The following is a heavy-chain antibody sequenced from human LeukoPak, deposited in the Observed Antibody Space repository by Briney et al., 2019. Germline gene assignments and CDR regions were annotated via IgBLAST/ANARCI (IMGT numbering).Heavy chain of an antibody. CDR1: GYTFTSDY. D-gene: IGHD1-26*01. V-gene: IGHV1-46*01. CDR3: ARDLPSGSYFGGWFDP. CDR2: INPSGVRT. Sequence: ASVKVSCKASGYTFTSDYMHWVRQAPGQGLEWMGIINPSGVRTSYAQKFQGRVTMTRDTSTSTVYMELSSLRSEDTAVYYCARDLPSGSYFGGWFDPWGQGTLVTVSS. J-gene: IGHJ5*02.